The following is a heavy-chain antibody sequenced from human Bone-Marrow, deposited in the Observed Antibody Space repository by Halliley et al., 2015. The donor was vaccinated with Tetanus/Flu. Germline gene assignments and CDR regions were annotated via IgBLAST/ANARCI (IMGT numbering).Heavy chain of an antibody. D-gene: IGHD1-1*01. CDR2: IKREIDGGTT. CDR1: GFTFRNAW. CDR3: TTVVPGTLPWEDC. Sequence: SLRLSCAASGFTFRNAWMTWVRQAPGKGLEWVGRIKREIDGGTTDYAPPVKGRFTISRDDSKDTVYLQMSSLKAEDTAVYFRTTVVPGTLPWEDCWGQGTLVIVSS. V-gene: IGHV3-15*01. J-gene: IGHJ4*02.